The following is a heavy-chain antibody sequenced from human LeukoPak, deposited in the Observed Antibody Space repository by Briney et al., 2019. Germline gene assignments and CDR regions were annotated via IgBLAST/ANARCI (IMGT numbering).Heavy chain of an antibody. Sequence: ASVKVSCKASGYTFTAYYIHWVRQAPGQGLEWMGRVNPKNGATKYTQNFQGRVTMTRDTSINTAYMEVSRLTSDDTAVYYCARDLDYNDNSDYDSFDIWGQGTLVTVSS. J-gene: IGHJ3*02. CDR1: GYTFTAYY. V-gene: IGHV1-2*06. CDR2: VNPKNGAT. CDR3: ARDLDYNDNSDYDSFDI. D-gene: IGHD3-22*01.